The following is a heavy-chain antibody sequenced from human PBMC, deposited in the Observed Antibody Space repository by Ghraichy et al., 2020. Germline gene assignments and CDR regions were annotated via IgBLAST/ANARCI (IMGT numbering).Heavy chain of an antibody. CDR2: INHSGST. CDR3: ARGPKVFFYYDFWSGYYNFDY. D-gene: IGHD3-3*01. V-gene: IGHV4-34*01. J-gene: IGHJ4*02. CDR1: GGSFSGYY. Sequence: SETPSLTCAVYGGSFSGYYWSWIRQPPGKGLEWIGEINHSGSTNYNPSLKSRVTISVDTSKNQFSLKLSSVTAADTAVYYCARGPKVFFYYDFWSGYYNFDYWCQGTLVTVSS.